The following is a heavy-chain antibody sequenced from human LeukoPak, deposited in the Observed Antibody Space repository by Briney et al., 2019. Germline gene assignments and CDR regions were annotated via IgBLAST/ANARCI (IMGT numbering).Heavy chain of an antibody. Sequence: SETLSLTCTVSGGSISSYYWGWIRQPPGKGLEWIGIIYHSGSTYYNSSLKSRVTISVDTSKNQFSLKLISVTAADTAVYYCATYSTTFGWFDSWGQGTLVTVSS. J-gene: IGHJ5*01. CDR2: IYHSGST. CDR3: ATYSTTFGWFDS. V-gene: IGHV4-39*01. CDR1: GGSISSYY. D-gene: IGHD6-13*01.